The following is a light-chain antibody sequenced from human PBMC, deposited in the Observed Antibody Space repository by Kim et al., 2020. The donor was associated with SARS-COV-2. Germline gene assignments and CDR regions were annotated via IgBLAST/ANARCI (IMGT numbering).Light chain of an antibody. V-gene: IGLV1-44*01. CDR1: SYNIGSNV. CDR2: NNN. Sequence: GQGVTISCSRHSYNIGSNVVTWYHQLPRTAPKLLIHNNNERPSGVPDRFSGSKSGTSASLAISGLQSEDEAEYFCAAWDDTLDGYVFGTGTKVTVL. CDR3: AAWDDTLDGYV. J-gene: IGLJ1*01.